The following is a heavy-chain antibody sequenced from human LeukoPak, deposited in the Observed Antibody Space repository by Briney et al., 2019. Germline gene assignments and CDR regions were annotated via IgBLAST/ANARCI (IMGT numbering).Heavy chain of an antibody. D-gene: IGHD6-13*01. CDR3: ARGMIAAAGIFDY. J-gene: IGHJ4*02. CDR1: GGTFSSYA. CDR2: IIPIFGTA. V-gene: IGHV1-69*13. Sequence: SVKVSCKASGGTFSSYAISWVRQAPGQGLDWMGGIIPIFGTANYAQKFQGRVTITADESTSTAYMELNSLRAEDTAVYYCARGMIAAAGIFDYWGQGTLVTVSS.